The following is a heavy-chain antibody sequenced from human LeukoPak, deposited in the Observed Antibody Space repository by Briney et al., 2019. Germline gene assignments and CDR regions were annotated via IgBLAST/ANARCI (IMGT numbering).Heavy chain of an antibody. J-gene: IGHJ5*02. V-gene: IGHV1-3*01. CDR2: INAGNGNT. Sequence: ASVKVSCKASGYTFTSYAMHWVRQAPGQRLEWMGWINAGNGNTKYSQKFQGRVTITADESTSTAYMELSSLRSEDTAVYYCAREARQRYCSSTSCYAAQNWFDPWGQGTLVTVSS. CDR3: AREARQRYCSSTSCYAAQNWFDP. CDR1: GYTFTSYA. D-gene: IGHD2-2*01.